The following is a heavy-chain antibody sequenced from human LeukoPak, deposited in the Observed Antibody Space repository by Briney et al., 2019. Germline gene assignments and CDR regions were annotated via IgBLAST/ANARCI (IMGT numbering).Heavy chain of an antibody. CDR1: GYTFTSYY. Sequence: GASVKVSCKASGYTFTSYYMHWVRQAPGQGPEWMGIINPSGGSTSYAQKFQGRVTMTRDTSTSTVYMEMSSLRSEDTAVYYCARASRERLDLRYYFDYWGQGTPVTVSS. CDR3: ARASRERLDLRYYFDY. CDR2: INPSGGST. V-gene: IGHV1-46*01. J-gene: IGHJ4*02. D-gene: IGHD6-25*01.